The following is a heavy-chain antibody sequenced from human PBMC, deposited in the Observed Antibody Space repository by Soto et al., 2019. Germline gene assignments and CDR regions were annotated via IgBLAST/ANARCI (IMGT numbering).Heavy chain of an antibody. CDR3: APHTLDTGMPSGY. V-gene: IGHV1-18*01. CDR1: GYTFTNYG. J-gene: IGHJ4*02. CDR2: IGGYKGNT. D-gene: IGHD5-18*01. Sequence: ASVKVSCKASGYTFTNYGVSWVRQAPGQGLEWMGWIGGYKGNTNYAQKLQGRVTLTTYTSTSTAYMELRSLRSDDTAVYYCAPHTLDTGMPSGYWGQGTLVTSPQ.